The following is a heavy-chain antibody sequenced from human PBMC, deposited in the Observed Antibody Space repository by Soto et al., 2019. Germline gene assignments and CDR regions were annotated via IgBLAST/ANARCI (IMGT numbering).Heavy chain of an antibody. CDR3: ARRYGSNCPY. J-gene: IGHJ4*02. D-gene: IGHD4-4*01. CDR1: GGSIRSGVYY. CDR2: IYYSGST. Sequence: TLSLTFPVPGGSIRSGVYYWSWIRQHPGKGLEWIGYIYYSGSTYYNPSLKSRVTISVDTSKNQFSLKLSSVTAADTAVYYCARRYGSNCPYWGQVTLVTVS. V-gene: IGHV4-31*03.